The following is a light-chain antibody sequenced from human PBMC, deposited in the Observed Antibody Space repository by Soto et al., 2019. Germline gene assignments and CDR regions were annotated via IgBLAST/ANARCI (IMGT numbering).Light chain of an antibody. CDR1: QSIGSW. V-gene: IGKV1-5*01. CDR3: QQYSDSSGT. Sequence: DIQMTQSPSTLSASVGDRVTISCGASQSIGSWLAWYQQKPGKAPKLLMFDASTLESGVPSRFSGSAFGTEFTLTISSLQPDDFATYYCQQYSDSSGTFGKGTKVEIK. J-gene: IGKJ1*01. CDR2: DAS.